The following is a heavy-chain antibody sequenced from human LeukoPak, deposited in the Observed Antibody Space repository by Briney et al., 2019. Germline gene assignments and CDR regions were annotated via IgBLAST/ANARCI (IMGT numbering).Heavy chain of an antibody. V-gene: IGHV3-43*01. J-gene: IGHJ5*02. Sequence: TGGSLRLSCAASGFTFDDYTMHWVRQAPGKGLEWVSLISWDGGSTYYADSVKGRFTISRDNSKNTLYLQMNSLRAEDTAVYYCAKDHILRWLQLEGWFDPWGQGTLVTVSS. CDR2: ISWDGGST. D-gene: IGHD5-24*01. CDR3: AKDHILRWLQLEGWFDP. CDR1: GFTFDDYT.